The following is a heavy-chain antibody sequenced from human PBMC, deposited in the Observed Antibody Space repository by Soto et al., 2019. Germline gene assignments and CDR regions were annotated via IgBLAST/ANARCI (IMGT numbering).Heavy chain of an antibody. CDR2: TRKKGNSYTT. CDR1: GFTFSDHY. V-gene: IGHV3-72*01. D-gene: IGHD3-10*01. Sequence: GGSLRLSCAASGFTFSDHYMDWVRQAPRKGLEWVGRTRKKGNSYTTEYAASVKGRFTVSRDDSKNSLYLQMNSLKAEDTAVYFFFRVGPPGHDAFYFWGQGSKVPVSS. CDR3: FRVGPPGHDAFYF. J-gene: IGHJ3*01.